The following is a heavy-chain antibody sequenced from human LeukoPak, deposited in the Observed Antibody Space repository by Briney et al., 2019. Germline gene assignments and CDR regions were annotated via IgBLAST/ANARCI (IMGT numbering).Heavy chain of an antibody. V-gene: IGHV3-30*02. CDR1: GFTFSTYG. CDR3: ARDDFRDRRTWGGLSFDY. CDR2: IRYDGSNK. J-gene: IGHJ4*02. D-gene: IGHD3-3*01. Sequence: AGGSLRLSCAASGFTFSTYGMHWVRQAPGKGLEWVTFIRYDGSNKYYADSVKGRFTISRDNSKNTLYVQMNNLSAEDTAVYYCARDDFRDRRTWGGLSFDYWGQGTLVSVSS.